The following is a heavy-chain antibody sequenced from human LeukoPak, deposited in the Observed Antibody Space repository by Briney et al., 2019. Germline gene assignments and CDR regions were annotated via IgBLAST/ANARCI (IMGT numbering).Heavy chain of an antibody. D-gene: IGHD4-23*01. Sequence: SETLSLTCTVSGGSISDYYWSWIRQPPGKGLEWIGYIYNSGSTNYNPSLKSRVTMSLDASKNQFSLKLSSVTAADTAVYFCARNSGDYWGQGTLVTVSS. CDR2: IYNSGST. CDR3: ARNSGDY. CDR1: GGSISDYY. J-gene: IGHJ4*02. V-gene: IGHV4-59*12.